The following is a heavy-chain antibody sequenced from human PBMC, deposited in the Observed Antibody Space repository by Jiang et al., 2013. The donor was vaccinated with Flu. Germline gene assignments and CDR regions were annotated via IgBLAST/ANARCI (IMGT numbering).Heavy chain of an antibody. V-gene: IGHV5-10-1*01. CDR1: GYNFNTYW. CDR2: IDPSGSYI. D-gene: IGHD3-10*01. CDR3: ARHKWFYYGSGSYSL. Sequence: KKPGESLKVSCKASGYNFNTYWISWVRQMPGKGLEWMGRIDPSGSYIKYSPSFEGHVTISGDKSTRTAYLQWSSLKASDTAMYYCARHKWFYYGSGSYSLWGQGTLVTVSS. J-gene: IGHJ4*02.